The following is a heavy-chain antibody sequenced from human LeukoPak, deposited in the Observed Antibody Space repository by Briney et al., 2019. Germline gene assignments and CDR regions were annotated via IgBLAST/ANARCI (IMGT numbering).Heavy chain of an antibody. V-gene: IGHV4-39*01. J-gene: IGHJ3*02. CDR1: GGSISSSSYY. Sequence: SETLSLTCTVSGGSISSSSYYWGWIRQHPGKGLEWNGSIYYSGSTYYNPSLKSRVTISVDTSKNQFSLKLSSVTSADTAVYYCARRSSYDILTGYGSGDFDIWGQGTMVTASS. D-gene: IGHD3-9*01. CDR3: ARRSSYDILTGYGSGDFDI. CDR2: IYYSGST.